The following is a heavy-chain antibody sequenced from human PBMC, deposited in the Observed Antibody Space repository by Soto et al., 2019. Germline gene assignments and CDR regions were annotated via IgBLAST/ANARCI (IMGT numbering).Heavy chain of an antibody. Sequence: ASVKVSCKASGYTFTGYYMHWVRQAPGQGLEWMGWINPSSGGTNYAQKFQGRVTMTRDTSISTAYMELSRLRSDDTAVYYCATTSSKKYYYGMDVWGQGTVVTVSS. CDR3: ATTSSKKYYYGMDV. CDR1: GYTFTGYY. CDR2: INPSSGGT. J-gene: IGHJ6*02. D-gene: IGHD3-3*02. V-gene: IGHV1-2*02.